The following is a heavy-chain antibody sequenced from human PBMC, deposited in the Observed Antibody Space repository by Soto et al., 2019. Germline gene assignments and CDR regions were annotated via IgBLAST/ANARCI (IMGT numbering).Heavy chain of an antibody. V-gene: IGHV1-69*13. CDR1: GGTCSSYA. CDR3: ARVVDSSGYQLRRGAFDI. J-gene: IGHJ3*02. Sequence: ASVKVSCKASGGTCSSYAISWVRQAPGQGLEWMGGIIPIFGTANYAQKFQGRVTITADESTSTAYMELSSLRSEDTAVYYCARVVDSSGYQLRRGAFDIWGQGTMVTVSS. D-gene: IGHD3-22*01. CDR2: IIPIFGTA.